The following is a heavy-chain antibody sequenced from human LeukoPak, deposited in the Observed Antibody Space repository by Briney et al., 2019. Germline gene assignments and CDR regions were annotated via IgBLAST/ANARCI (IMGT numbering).Heavy chain of an antibody. CDR1: GASISSYY. J-gene: IGHJ4*02. CDR3: ARYPFDGYNYYFDY. V-gene: IGHV4-59*01. Sequence: PSETLSLTCTVSGASISSYYWSWIRQPPGKGLEWIGYIYYSGSSNYNPSLKSRVTISVDTSKNQFSLKMGSGEAANTDVIYFARYPFDGYNYYFDYWGQGPLVTVSS. CDR2: IYYSGSS. D-gene: IGHD5-24*01.